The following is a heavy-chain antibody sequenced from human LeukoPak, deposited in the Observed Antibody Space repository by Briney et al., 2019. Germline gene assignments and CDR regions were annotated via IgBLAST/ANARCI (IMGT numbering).Heavy chain of an antibody. Sequence: PSETLSLTCTVSGGSVSSYYWSWIRQPPGKGLEWIGYIYYSGSTNYNPSLKSRVTISVDTSKNQFSLKLSSVTAADTAVYYCARAPGSMESRGPFDYWGQGTLVTVSS. CDR2: IYYSGST. D-gene: IGHD6-25*01. J-gene: IGHJ4*02. CDR3: ARAPGSMESRGPFDY. V-gene: IGHV4-59*08. CDR1: GGSVSSYY.